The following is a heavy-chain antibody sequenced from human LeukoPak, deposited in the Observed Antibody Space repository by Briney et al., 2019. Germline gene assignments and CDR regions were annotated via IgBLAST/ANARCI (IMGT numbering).Heavy chain of an antibody. Sequence: GESLKISCKGSGYTFTDYWIAWVRQMPGQGLEWMGIVYPGGSGTRYSPSFQGQVTISADKSTTTAYLQWSSLKASDTAMYFCARLADTTSWGQGTLVTVSS. V-gene: IGHV5-51*01. CDR3: ARLADTTS. CDR2: VYPGGSGT. D-gene: IGHD1-26*01. J-gene: IGHJ5*02. CDR1: GYTFTDYW.